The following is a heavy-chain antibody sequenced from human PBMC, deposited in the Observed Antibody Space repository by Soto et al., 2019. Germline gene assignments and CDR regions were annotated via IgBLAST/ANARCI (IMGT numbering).Heavy chain of an antibody. J-gene: IGHJ4*02. CDR1: GGSISSGDYY. V-gene: IGHV4-30-4*01. CDR2: IYYSGST. Sequence: SETLSLTCTVSGGSISSGDYYWSWIRQPPGKGLEWIGYIYYSGSTYYNPSLKSRVTISVDTSKNQFSLKLSSVTAADTAVYYCAMAGDSSGYYYYWGQGTLVTVSS. CDR3: AMAGDSSGYYYY. D-gene: IGHD3-22*01.